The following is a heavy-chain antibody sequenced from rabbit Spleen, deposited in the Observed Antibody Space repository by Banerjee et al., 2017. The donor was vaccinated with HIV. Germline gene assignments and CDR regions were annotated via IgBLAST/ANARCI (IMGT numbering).Heavy chain of an antibody. CDR3: ARDAGTSFSTYGMDL. D-gene: IGHD8-1*01. Sequence: QSLEESGGDLVKPGASLTLTCTASGFDFSAYTFMCWVRQAPGKGLEWIACIDTGGRDFTYYATWAKGRFTISKTSSTTVTLQMTSLTVADTATYFCARDAGTSFSTYGMDLWAQGPWSPS. CDR1: GFDFSAYTF. CDR2: IDTGGRDFT. J-gene: IGHJ6*01. V-gene: IGHV1S40*01.